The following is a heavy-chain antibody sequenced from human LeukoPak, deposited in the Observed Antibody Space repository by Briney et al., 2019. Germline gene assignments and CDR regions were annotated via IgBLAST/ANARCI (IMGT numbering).Heavy chain of an antibody. CDR1: GYSITSAFY. Sequence: KPSETLSLTCAVSGYSITSAFYWGWIRQPPGKGLEWVGSIYHSGSTFYNPSLKSRVTISVDTSKNQYSLRLSSVTAADTAVYYCARHEAEMATIFGGYWGQGTLVTVSS. CDR2: IYHSGST. D-gene: IGHD5-24*01. V-gene: IGHV4-38-2*01. CDR3: ARHEAEMATIFGGY. J-gene: IGHJ4*02.